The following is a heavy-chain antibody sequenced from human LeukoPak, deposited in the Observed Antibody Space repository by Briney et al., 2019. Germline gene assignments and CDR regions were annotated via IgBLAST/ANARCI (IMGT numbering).Heavy chain of an antibody. V-gene: IGHV2-5*01. CDR1: GSSLSTSGVG. CDR3: AHSRLMITFGGYEY. D-gene: IGHD3-16*01. Sequence: SGPTLVIPTQTLTLTCTFSGSSLSTSGVGVGWIREPPGKALEWLALIYWNDDKRYSPSLKSRLTITKDTSKNQVVRTMTNMDPVDTATYYCAHSRLMITFGGYEYWGQGTLVTVSS. J-gene: IGHJ4*02. CDR2: IYWNDDK.